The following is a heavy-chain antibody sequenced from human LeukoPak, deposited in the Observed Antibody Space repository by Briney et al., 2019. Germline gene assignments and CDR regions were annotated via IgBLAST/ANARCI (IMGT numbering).Heavy chain of an antibody. V-gene: IGHV4-31*03. J-gene: IGHJ4*02. CDR1: GGSISSGGYY. D-gene: IGHD3-22*01. CDR3: VKYDSSGYYLAY. Sequence: PSQTLSLTCTVSGGSISSGGYYWSWIRQHPGKGLEWIGYIYYSGSTYYNPSLKSRVTISVDTSKNQFSLKLSSVTAADTAVYYCVKYDSSGYYLAYWGQGTLVTVSS. CDR2: IYYSGST.